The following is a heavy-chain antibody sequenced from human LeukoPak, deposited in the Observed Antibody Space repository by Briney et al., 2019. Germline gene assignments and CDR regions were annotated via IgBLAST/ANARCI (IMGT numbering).Heavy chain of an antibody. V-gene: IGHV3-74*01. CDR2: INTDGTVT. Sequence: GGSLRLSCAASGFTFSKYWMLWVRQAPGKGLESVSRINTDGTVTTYADSVKGRFTVSRDNADSTMLLQMNSVRDEDTAVYYCATKQWLAPPPDSWGQGTPVTVSS. CDR3: ATKQWLAPPPDS. CDR1: GFTFSKYW. J-gene: IGHJ4*02. D-gene: IGHD6-19*01.